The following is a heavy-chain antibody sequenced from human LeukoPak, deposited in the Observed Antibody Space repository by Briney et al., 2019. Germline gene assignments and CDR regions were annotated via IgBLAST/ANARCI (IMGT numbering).Heavy chain of an antibody. CDR1: GFTFSDYY. D-gene: IGHD3-9*01. J-gene: IGHJ6*03. V-gene: IGHV3-11*01. CDR2: ISSSGSTM. Sequence: GGSLRLSCAASGFTFSDYYMSWIRQAPGKGLEWVSYISSSGSTMYYADSVKGRFTISRDNAKNSLYLQMNSLRAEDTAVYYCAGGQTGYYYYYYYMDVWGKGTTVTVSS. CDR3: AGGQTGYYYYYYYMDV.